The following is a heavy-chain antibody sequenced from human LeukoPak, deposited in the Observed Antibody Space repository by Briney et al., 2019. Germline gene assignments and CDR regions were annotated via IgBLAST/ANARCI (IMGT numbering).Heavy chain of an antibody. CDR3: ARTYSSGTNFDY. CDR2: ISSSSTTI. Sequence: PGGSLRLSCAGSGFTFSTYSMNWVRQAPGKGLECVSFISSSSTTIYYADSVKGRFTISRDNAKNSLYLQMNSLRDEDTAVFYCARTYSSGTNFDYWGQGTLVTVSS. V-gene: IGHV3-48*02. J-gene: IGHJ4*02. D-gene: IGHD6-19*01. CDR1: GFTFSTYS.